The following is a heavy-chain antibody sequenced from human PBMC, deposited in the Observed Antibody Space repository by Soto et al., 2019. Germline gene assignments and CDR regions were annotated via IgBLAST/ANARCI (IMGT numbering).Heavy chain of an antibody. CDR1: GFTFSNHW. D-gene: IGHD1-26*01. Sequence: GGSLILSCAASGFTFSNHWMDWVRQAPGKGLVWVSRIYPDGYTTEYAASVKGRFTISRDDSENSLYLQMSSLKTEDTAVYYCARNFYSGTYYFDFWGQGTLVTVSS. J-gene: IGHJ4*02. CDR2: IYPDGYTT. CDR3: ARNFYSGTYYFDF. V-gene: IGHV3-72*01.